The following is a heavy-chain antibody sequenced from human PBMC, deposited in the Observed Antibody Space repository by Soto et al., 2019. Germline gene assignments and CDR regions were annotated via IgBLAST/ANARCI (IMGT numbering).Heavy chain of an antibody. CDR1: GGSISSSNW. V-gene: IGHV4-4*02. CDR3: ASRYCSGGSCYSDFDY. J-gene: IGHJ4*02. D-gene: IGHD2-15*01. Sequence: SETLSLTCAVSGGSISSSNWWSWVRQPPGKGLEWIGEIYHSGSTNYNPSLKSRVTISVDTSKNQFSLKLSSVTAADTAVYYCASRYCSGGSCYSDFDYWGQGTLVTVSS. CDR2: IYHSGST.